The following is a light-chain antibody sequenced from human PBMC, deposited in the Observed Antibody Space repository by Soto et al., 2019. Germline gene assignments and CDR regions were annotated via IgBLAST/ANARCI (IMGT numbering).Light chain of an antibody. V-gene: IGKV3-20*01. CDR3: QQYGSSPLT. CDR2: GAS. J-gene: IGKJ4*01. Sequence: PGERATLSCRASQSISSSFLAWYQQKPGQAPRLLIYGASSRATGIPDRFSGSGSGTDFTLTISRLEPEDVAVYYCQQYGSSPLTFGGGTKVEIK. CDR1: QSISSSF.